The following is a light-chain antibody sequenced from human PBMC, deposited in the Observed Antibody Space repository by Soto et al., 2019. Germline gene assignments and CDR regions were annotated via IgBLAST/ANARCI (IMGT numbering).Light chain of an antibody. CDR3: QQDSGSPPYT. CDR1: QSVSSDY. CDR2: FAS. Sequence: EIVLTQSPGTLSLSPGERATLSCRASQSVSSDYLAWYQQKPGQAPRPLIYFASIRAACIPDRFSGRGSGAAFPLTIRRLEPEDSAVYFCQQDSGSPPYTFGQGTKLEIK. V-gene: IGKV3-20*01. J-gene: IGKJ2*01.